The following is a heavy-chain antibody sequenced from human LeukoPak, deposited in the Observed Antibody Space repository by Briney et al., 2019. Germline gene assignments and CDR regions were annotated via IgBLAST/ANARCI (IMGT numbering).Heavy chain of an antibody. CDR3: ARASKLLWFGEFPFYYFDY. J-gene: IGHJ4*02. CDR1: GCTFTSYG. D-gene: IGHD3-10*01. V-gene: IGHV1-18*04. CDR2: ISAYNGNT. Sequence: GASVKVSCKASGCTFTSYGISWVRQAPGQGLEWMGWISAYNGNTNYALKLQGRVTMTTDTSTSTAYMELRSLRSDDTAVYYCARASKLLWFGEFPFYYFDYWGQGTLVTVSS.